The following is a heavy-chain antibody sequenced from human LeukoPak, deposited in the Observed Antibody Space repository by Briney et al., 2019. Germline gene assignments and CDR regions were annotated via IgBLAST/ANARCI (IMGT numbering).Heavy chain of an antibody. CDR1: GFTFSSYR. V-gene: IGHV3-7*01. CDR2: IKQDGSEQ. CDR3: AREGYYGSGVSDH. J-gene: IGHJ5*02. D-gene: IGHD3-10*01. Sequence: GGSPRLSCAASGFTFSSYRMSWVRQAPGKGLERVANIKQDGSEQYYVDSVKGRFTISRDNAKNSLYLQMNSLRAEDTAVYYCAREGYYGSGVSDHWGQGTLVTVSS.